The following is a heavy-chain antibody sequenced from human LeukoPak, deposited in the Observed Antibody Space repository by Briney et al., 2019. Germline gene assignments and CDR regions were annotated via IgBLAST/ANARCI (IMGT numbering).Heavy chain of an antibody. CDR1: GYTFTSYG. J-gene: IGHJ4*02. CDR3: ARSKARGYQGYYFDY. V-gene: IGHV1-18*04. CDR2: ISAYNGNT. Sequence: ASVKVSCKASGYTFTSYGISWVRQAPGQGLEWMGWISAYNGNTNYAQKLQGRVTMTTDTSTSTACMELRSLRSDDTAVYYCARSKARGYQGYYFDYWGQGTLVTVSS. D-gene: IGHD3-22*01.